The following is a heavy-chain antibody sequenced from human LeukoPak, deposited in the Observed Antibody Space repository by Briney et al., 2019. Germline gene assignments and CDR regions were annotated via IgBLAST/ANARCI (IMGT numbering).Heavy chain of an antibody. V-gene: IGHV3-13*01. J-gene: IGHJ6*02. CDR3: ARDRFGYADYYYYGMDV. CDR2: IGTAGDT. Sequence: GGSLRLTCAASGFTFSSYDMHWVRQATGKGLEWVSAIGTAGDTYYPGSVKGRFTISRENAKNSLYLQMNSLRAEDTAVYYCARDRFGYADYYYYGMDVWGQGTTVTVSS. CDR1: GFTFSSYD. D-gene: IGHD3-10*01.